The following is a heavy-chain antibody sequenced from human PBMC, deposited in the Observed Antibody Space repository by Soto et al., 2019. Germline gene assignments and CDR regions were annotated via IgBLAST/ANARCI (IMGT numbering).Heavy chain of an antibody. CDR2: ISSSSSYI. CDR1: GFTFSSYS. Sequence: GGSLRLSCAASGFTFSSYSMNWVRQAPGKGLEWVSSISSSSSYIYYADSVKGRFTISRDNAKNSLYLQMNSLRAEDTAVYYCAADCSSTSCSFYYYYGMDVWGQGTTVTVSS. CDR3: AADCSSTSCSFYYYYGMDV. V-gene: IGHV3-21*01. J-gene: IGHJ6*02. D-gene: IGHD2-2*01.